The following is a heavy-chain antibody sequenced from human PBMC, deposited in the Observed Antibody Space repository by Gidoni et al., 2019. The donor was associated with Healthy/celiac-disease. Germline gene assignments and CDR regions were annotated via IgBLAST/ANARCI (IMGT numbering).Heavy chain of an antibody. J-gene: IGHJ6*02. CDR3: ARGTAGWGSIVVVPAATYYGLDV. V-gene: IGHV4-34*01. CDR1: GWSFSGYY. D-gene: IGHD2-2*01. CDR2: INHSGST. Sequence: QVQLQQWGAGLLKPSETLSLTCAVYGWSFSGYYWSWIRQSPGKGLEWIGEINHSGSTNYNPSLKSRVTISVHTSKNQFSLKLTSVTAADTAVYYCARGTAGWGSIVVVPAATYYGLDVWGQGTTVTVSS.